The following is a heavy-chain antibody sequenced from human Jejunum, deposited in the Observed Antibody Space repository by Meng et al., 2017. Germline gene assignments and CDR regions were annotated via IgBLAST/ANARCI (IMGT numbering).Heavy chain of an antibody. CDR3: ARDLLDPNIAATGWFDP. CDR2: ISHTGRI. J-gene: IGHJ5*02. D-gene: IGHD2/OR15-2a*01. V-gene: IGHV4-4*02. Sequence: LQASDPGVVEPSGTLSLPFAVAGCFISNNNWWSWVRQPPGKGLEWIGEISHTGRINYNPSLKSRVTMSLDKSKNQFSLDLTSVTGADTAVYYCARDLLDPNIAATGWFDPWGQGTLVTVSS. CDR1: GCFISNNNW.